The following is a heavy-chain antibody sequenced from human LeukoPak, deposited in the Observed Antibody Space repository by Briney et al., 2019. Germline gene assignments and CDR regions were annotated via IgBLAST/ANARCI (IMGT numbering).Heavy chain of an antibody. J-gene: IGHJ5*02. CDR2: IYYSGST. V-gene: IGHV4-59*11. Sequence: SETLSLTCTDSGGSISSHYWSWIRQPPGKGLEWIGYIYYSGSTNYNPSLKSGVTISVDTSKNQFSLKLSSVTAADTAVYYCARDKESYENWSDPWGQGTLVTVS. CDR1: GGSISSHY. CDR3: ARDKESYENWSDP. D-gene: IGHD5-12*01.